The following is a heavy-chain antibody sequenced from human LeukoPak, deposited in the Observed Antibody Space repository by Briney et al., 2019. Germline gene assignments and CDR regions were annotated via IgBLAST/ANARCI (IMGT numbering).Heavy chain of an antibody. Sequence: GGSLRLSCAASGITLSSCWMSWVRQAPGKGLEWVANINEDGSAKYYVDFVKGRFTISRDNAKNSLYLQMNSLRDEDTAVYYCARPTDSSVDYWGQGTLVTVSS. V-gene: IGHV3-7*03. D-gene: IGHD5-18*01. J-gene: IGHJ4*02. CDR1: GITLSSCW. CDR3: ARPTDSSVDY. CDR2: INEDGSAK.